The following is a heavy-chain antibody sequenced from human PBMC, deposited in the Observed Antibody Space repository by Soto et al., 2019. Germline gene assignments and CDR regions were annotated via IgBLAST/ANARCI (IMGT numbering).Heavy chain of an antibody. Sequence: LRLSCSASGFTFRSYAMHWVRQAPGKGLEYVSAISSNGGSTYYADSVKGRFTISRDNSKNTLYLQMSSLRAEDTAVYYCSRRDHYDSSGYYYWGQGTLVTVSS. CDR3: SRRDHYDSSGYYY. J-gene: IGHJ4*02. D-gene: IGHD3-22*01. V-gene: IGHV3-64D*06. CDR2: ISSNGGST. CDR1: GFTFRSYA.